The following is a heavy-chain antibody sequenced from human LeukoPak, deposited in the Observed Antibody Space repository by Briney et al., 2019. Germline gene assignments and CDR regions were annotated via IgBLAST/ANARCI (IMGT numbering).Heavy chain of an antibody. J-gene: IGHJ3*02. V-gene: IGHV4-31*03. CDR1: GCSISSGGYY. D-gene: IGHD4-17*01. Sequence: SETLSLTCTVSGCSISSGGYYWSWIRQHPGKGLEWIGYIYYSGSTYYNPSLKSRVTISVDTSKNQFSLKLSSVTAADTAVYYCARDVRMTTREAFDIWGQGTMVTVSS. CDR2: IYYSGST. CDR3: ARDVRMTTREAFDI.